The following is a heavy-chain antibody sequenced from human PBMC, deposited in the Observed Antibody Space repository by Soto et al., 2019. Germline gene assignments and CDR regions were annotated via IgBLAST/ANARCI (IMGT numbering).Heavy chain of an antibody. J-gene: IGHJ3*02. CDR1: GYTFTIYG. D-gene: IGHD3-22*01. Sequence: ASVKVSCKVSGYTFTIYGISWVRQAPGQGLEWMGWISAYNGNTNYAQKLQGRVTMTTDTSTSTAYMELRSLRSDDTAVYYCARDWGSITMIVGVIPSADAFDIWGQGTMVTVS. CDR2: ISAYNGNT. CDR3: ARDWGSITMIVGVIPSADAFDI. V-gene: IGHV1-18*01.